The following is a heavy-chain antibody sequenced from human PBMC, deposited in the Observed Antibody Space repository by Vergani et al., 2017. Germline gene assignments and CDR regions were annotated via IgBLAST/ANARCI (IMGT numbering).Heavy chain of an antibody. Sequence: QVQLQESGPGLVKPSQTLSLICSVSGDSITSSTYYWSWTRQPVGKGLEYIGRIYTTGSTNYNPSLKSRVTISVDTSKNQFSLNLSSVTAADTAMYYCARGYYGRGDNWGQGTLVTVSS. CDR2: IYTTGST. V-gene: IGHV4-61*02. CDR3: ARGYYGRGDN. J-gene: IGHJ4*02. CDR1: GDSITSSTYY. D-gene: IGHD3-16*01.